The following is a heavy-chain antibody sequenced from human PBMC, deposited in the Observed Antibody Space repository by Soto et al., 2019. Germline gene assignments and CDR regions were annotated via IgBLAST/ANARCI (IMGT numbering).Heavy chain of an antibody. D-gene: IGHD3-3*01. CDR1: GGTFSSYT. V-gene: IGHV1-69*02. J-gene: IGHJ2*01. CDR2: IIPILGIA. CDR3: ARVNPPCFGVVCGYFDL. Sequence: QVQLVQSGAEVKKPGSSVKVSCKASGGTFSSYTISWVRQAPGQGLEWMGRIIPILGIANYAQKFQGRVTITADKSTSTAYMELSSLRSEDTAVYYCARVNPPCFGVVCGYFDLWGRGTLVTVSS.